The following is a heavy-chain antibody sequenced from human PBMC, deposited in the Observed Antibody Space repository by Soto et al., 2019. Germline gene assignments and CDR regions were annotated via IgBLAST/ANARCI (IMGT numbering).Heavy chain of an antibody. CDR2: ISVGDRGK. CDR1: GFTFRCYA. J-gene: IGHJ4*02. Sequence: GGSLRLSCGGSGFTFRCYAMSWGCQAPGRGLAWVLGISVGDRGKYYEDSGKGRVTNSRDNAKITLYLQMDILRGEDAAVYYCAKEPPGEEQLVFVGAHLIDYFDSWGQGTLVTVSS. V-gene: IGHV3-23*01. D-gene: IGHD6-13*01. CDR3: AKEPPGEEQLVFVGAHLIDYFDS.